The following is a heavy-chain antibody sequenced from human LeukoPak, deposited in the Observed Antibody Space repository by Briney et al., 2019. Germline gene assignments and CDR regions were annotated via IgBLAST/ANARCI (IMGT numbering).Heavy chain of an antibody. CDR3: ARGPMGP. Sequence: SETLSLTCTVSGGSISSYYWSWIRQPPGKGLEWIGYIYYSGSTNYNPSLKSRVTISVDTSKNQFSLKLSSVTAADTAVYYCARGPMGPWGQGTLVTVSS. J-gene: IGHJ5*02. V-gene: IGHV4-59*01. D-gene: IGHD1-26*01. CDR2: IYYSGST. CDR1: GGSISSYY.